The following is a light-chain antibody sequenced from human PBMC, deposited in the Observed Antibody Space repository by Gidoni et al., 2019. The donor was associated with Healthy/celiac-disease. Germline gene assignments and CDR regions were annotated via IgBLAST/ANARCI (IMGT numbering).Light chain of an antibody. CDR1: QSVSSY. J-gene: IGKJ4*01. V-gene: IGKV3-11*01. CDR2: DAS. Sequence: IVLTQSPATLSLSPGEIATLSCRASQSVSSYLAWYQQKPGQAPRLLIYDASNRATGIPARFSGSGSGTDFTLTISSLEHEDFAVYYCQQRSNGLTFGGGTKVEIK. CDR3: QQRSNGLT.